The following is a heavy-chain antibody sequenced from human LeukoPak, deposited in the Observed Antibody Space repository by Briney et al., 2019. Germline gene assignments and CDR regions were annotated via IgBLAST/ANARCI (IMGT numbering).Heavy chain of an antibody. CDR2: ISAYNGST. D-gene: IGHD4-11*01. CDR3: ARVATIHTVTSYYFDY. Sequence: GASVKVSCKASGYTFTSYGISWVRQAPGQGLEWMGWISAYNGSTNYAQKLQGRVTMTTDTSTSTAYMELRSLRSDDTAVYYCARVATIHTVTSYYFDYWGQGTLVTVSS. V-gene: IGHV1-18*01. CDR1: GYTFTSYG. J-gene: IGHJ4*02.